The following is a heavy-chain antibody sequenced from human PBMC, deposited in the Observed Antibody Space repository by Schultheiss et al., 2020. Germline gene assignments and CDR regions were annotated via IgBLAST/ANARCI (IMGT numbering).Heavy chain of an antibody. D-gene: IGHD3-10*01. Sequence: SETLSLTCTVSGGSISSYYWSWIRQPPGKGLEWIGYIYYSGSTNYNPSLKSRVTISVDTSKNQFSLKLSSVTAADTAVYYCARDRSFDYWGRGTLVTVSS. CDR1: GGSISSYY. V-gene: IGHV4-59*01. J-gene: IGHJ4*02. CDR3: ARDRSFDY. CDR2: IYYSGST.